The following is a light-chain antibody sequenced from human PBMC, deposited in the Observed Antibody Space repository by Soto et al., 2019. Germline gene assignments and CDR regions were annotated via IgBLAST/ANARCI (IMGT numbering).Light chain of an antibody. CDR1: NIGSKS. CDR2: DDS. V-gene: IGLV3-21*02. CDR3: SSYTSSSTLV. Sequence: SYELTQAPSVSVAPGQTATITCGGNNIGSKSVHWYQQKPGQAPVLVVYDDSDRPSGIPERISGSNSGNTASLTISGLQAEDEADYYCSSYTSSSTLVFGGGTKLTVL. J-gene: IGLJ3*02.